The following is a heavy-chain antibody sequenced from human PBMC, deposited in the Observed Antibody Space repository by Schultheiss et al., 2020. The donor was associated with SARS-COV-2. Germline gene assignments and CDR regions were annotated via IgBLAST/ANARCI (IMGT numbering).Heavy chain of an antibody. D-gene: IGHD5-24*01. CDR1: GGSISSGDYY. Sequence: SETLSLTCTVSGGSISSGDYYWSWIRQPPGKGLEWIGYIYYSGSTYYNPSLKSRVTISIDTSKNHFSLKLSSVTAADTAVYYCARAFRDGYSDAFDIWGQGTMVTVSS. CDR2: IYYSGST. V-gene: IGHV4-30-4*02. CDR3: ARAFRDGYSDAFDI. J-gene: IGHJ3*02.